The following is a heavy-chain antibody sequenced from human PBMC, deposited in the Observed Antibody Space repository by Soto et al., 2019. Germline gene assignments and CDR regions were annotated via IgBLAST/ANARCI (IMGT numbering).Heavy chain of an antibody. CDR1: GGSISSGDYY. J-gene: IGHJ6*02. V-gene: IGHV4-30-4*01. Sequence: QVQLQESGPGLVKPSQTLSVTCTVSGGSISSGDYYWSWIRQPPGKGLEWIGYIYYSGSTYYNPSLKSRVTISVDTSKNQFSLKLSSVTASDTAVYYCARDRQCARFCGMDIWGQVTTLTVSS. CDR3: ARDRQCARFCGMDI. CDR2: IYYSGST. D-gene: IGHD3-10*01.